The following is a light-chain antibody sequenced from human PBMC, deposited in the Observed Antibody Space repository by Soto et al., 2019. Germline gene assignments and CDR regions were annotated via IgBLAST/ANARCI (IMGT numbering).Light chain of an antibody. Sequence: DIHMIQSPSSLSASVGDRVTITCRASQSVGKYLSWYQLKPGKAPKFLIYGASNLQTGVPSRFSGSGSGTDFTLTIINLQPEDFATYCCQQTYSTPLTFGQGTKVDIK. V-gene: IGKV1-39*01. J-gene: IGKJ1*01. CDR2: GAS. CDR1: QSVGKY. CDR3: QQTYSTPLT.